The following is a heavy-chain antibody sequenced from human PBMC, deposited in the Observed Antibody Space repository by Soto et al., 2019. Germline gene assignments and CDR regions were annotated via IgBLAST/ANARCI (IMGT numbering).Heavy chain of an antibody. D-gene: IGHD4-17*01. CDR2: IYHSGST. CDR1: GGSISSYY. CDR3: ARYGDYDSLGFDY. Sequence: SENLSLTCTVSGGSISSYYWSWIRQPPGKGLEWIGYIYHSGSTYYNPSLKSRVTISVDRSKNQFSLKLSSVTAADTAVYYCARYGDYDSLGFDYWGQGTLVTVSS. V-gene: IGHV4-59*12. J-gene: IGHJ4*02.